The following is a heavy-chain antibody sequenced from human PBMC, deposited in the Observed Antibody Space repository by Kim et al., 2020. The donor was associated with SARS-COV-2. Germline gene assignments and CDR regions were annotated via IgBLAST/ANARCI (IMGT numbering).Heavy chain of an antibody. CDR2: ISAYNGNT. V-gene: IGHV1-18*01. CDR3: ARDFRLDLDGGWFDP. Sequence: ASVKVSCKASGYTFTSYGISWVRQAPGQGLEWMGWISAYNGNTNYAQKLQGRVTMTTDTSTSTAYMELRSLRSDDTAVYYCARDFRLDLDGGWFDPWGQGTLVTVSS. D-gene: IGHD3-10*01. CDR1: GYTFTSYG. J-gene: IGHJ5*02.